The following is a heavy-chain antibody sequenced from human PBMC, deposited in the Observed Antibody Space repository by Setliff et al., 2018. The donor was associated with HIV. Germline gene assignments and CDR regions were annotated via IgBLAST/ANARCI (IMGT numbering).Heavy chain of an antibody. CDR2: IYFSGST. J-gene: IGHJ6*02. CDR3: GRENGRTNYYYYYGMDV. V-gene: IGHV4-61*02. CDR1: GDSVTSDSYY. Sequence: PSETLSLTCTVSGDSVTSDSYYWSWIRQPAGKTLEWIGRIYFSGSTNYNPSLKSRVTISLDTSKNQFSLKLSSVTAADTAVYYCGRENGRTNYYYYYGMDVWGQGTTVTVSS.